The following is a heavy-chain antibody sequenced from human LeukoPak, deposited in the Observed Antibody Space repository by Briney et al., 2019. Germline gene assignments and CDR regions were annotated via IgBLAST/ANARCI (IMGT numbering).Heavy chain of an antibody. Sequence: GGSLRLSSAASGFTFSSYAMSWVRQAPGKGLEWVSAISGSGGSTYYADSVKGRFTISRDNSKNTLFLQMNSLRAEDTAVYYCAKDRAQQLVLDFWGQGTLVTVSS. J-gene: IGHJ4*02. CDR2: ISGSGGST. V-gene: IGHV3-23*01. CDR3: AKDRAQQLVLDF. CDR1: GFTFSSYA. D-gene: IGHD6-13*01.